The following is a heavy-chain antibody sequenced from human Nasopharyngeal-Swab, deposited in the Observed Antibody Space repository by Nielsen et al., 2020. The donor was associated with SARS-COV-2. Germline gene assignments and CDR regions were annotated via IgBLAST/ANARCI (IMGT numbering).Heavy chain of an antibody. Sequence: GESLKISCAASGFTFSSYSMNWVRQAPGKGLEWVSSISSSSSYIYYADSVKGRFTISRDNAKNSLYLQMNSLRAEDTAVYYCARALIGVVIIPPHYGMDVWGQGTTVTVSS. D-gene: IGHD3-3*01. CDR3: ARALIGVVIIPPHYGMDV. CDR2: ISSSSSYI. CDR1: GFTFSSYS. V-gene: IGHV3-21*01. J-gene: IGHJ6*02.